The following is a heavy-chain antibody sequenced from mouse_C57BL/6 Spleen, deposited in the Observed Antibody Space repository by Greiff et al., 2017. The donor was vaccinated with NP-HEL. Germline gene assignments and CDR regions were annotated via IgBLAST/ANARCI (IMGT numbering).Heavy chain of an antibody. CDR2: IWSGGST. CDR3: ARNYVYYGNSRAMDD. D-gene: IGHD2-1*01. Sequence: VQLQQSGPGLVQPSQSLSITCTVSGFSLTSYGVHWVRQSPGKGLEWLGVIWSGGSTDYNAAFISLLRISKDNSKSQVFFKRNSLQDDDTAIYDCARNYVYYGNSRAMDDWGKGTSVTVSS. J-gene: IGHJ4*01. V-gene: IGHV2-2*01. CDR1: GFSLTSYG.